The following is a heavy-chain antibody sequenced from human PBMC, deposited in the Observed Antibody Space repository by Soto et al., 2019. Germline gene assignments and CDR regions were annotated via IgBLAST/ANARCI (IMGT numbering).Heavy chain of an antibody. CDR2: IYYSGST. V-gene: IGHV4-31*02. Sequence: QHPGKGLEWIGYIYYSGSTYYNPSLKSRVTISVDTSKNQFSLKLSSVTAADTAVYYCATYDSSDYYSGSPIGWFDPWGQGTLVTVSS. CDR3: ATYDSSDYYSGSPIGWFDP. J-gene: IGHJ5*02. D-gene: IGHD3-22*01.